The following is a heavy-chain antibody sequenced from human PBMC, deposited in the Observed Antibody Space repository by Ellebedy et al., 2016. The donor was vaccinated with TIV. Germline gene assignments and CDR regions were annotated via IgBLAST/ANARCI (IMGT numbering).Heavy chain of an antibody. V-gene: IGHV1-46*01. CDR1: GYTFTKYY. CDR3: TCLQLGIADYFDY. D-gene: IGHD6-13*01. Sequence: ASVKVSGKASGYTFTKYYMHWVRQAPGQGLEWMGMINPSGGSTSYAQKFQGRVTMTRDTSTSTVYMELSSLRSEDTAVYYCTCLQLGIADYFDYWGQGALVTVSS. CDR2: INPSGGST. J-gene: IGHJ4*02.